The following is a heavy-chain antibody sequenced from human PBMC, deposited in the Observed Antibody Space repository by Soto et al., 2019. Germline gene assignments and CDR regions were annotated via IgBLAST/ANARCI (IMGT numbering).Heavy chain of an antibody. V-gene: IGHV3-64D*06. D-gene: IGHD5-12*01. J-gene: IGHJ4*02. CDR3: VKSRGGNNFDFFD. CDR2: VRGNGDPP. CDR1: GFTFSSYA. Sequence: GGSLRLSCSASGFTFSSYAMHWVRQAPGKGLEYVSGVRGNGDPPFYADSVKGRFTISRDNSKNTLYLQMSSLSADDTAVYYCVKSRGGNNFDFFDWGQGALVAVSS.